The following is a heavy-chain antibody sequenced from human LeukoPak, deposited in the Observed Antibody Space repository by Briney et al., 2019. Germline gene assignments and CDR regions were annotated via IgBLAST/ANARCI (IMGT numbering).Heavy chain of an antibody. CDR2: ISGSGGST. CDR3: ARGGAEGFDWFIGAFDI. CDR1: GFTFSSYA. D-gene: IGHD3-9*01. Sequence: PGGSLRLSCAASGFTFSSYAMSWVRQAPGKGLEWVSAISGSGGSTYYADSMKGRFTISRDNSKNTLYLQMNSLRAEDTAVYYCARGGAEGFDWFIGAFDIWGQGTMVTVSS. J-gene: IGHJ3*02. V-gene: IGHV3-23*01.